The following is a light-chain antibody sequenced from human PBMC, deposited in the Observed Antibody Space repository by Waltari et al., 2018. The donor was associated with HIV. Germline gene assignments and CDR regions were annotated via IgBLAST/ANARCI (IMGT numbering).Light chain of an antibody. J-gene: IGLJ2*01. Sequence: QSVLTQPRSVSAAPGQTVTISCSGSSSDIGNNYVSWYQQVPGTAPKLLIYDNTERPPGIPDRCSGSKSGTSATLGITGLQTGDEADYYCGTWDSGLSVVVFGGGTKLTVL. V-gene: IGLV1-51*01. CDR3: GTWDSGLSVVV. CDR1: SSDIGNNY. CDR2: DNT.